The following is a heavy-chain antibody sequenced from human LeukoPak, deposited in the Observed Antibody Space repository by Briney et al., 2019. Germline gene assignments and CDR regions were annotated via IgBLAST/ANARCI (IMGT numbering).Heavy chain of an antibody. D-gene: IGHD7-27*01. Sequence: SETLSLTCAVYGGSFSGYYWSCIRQPPGNGLEWIGEINHSGGTNYNTSLKSRGAISLVTSKNQFSLKLRSFAAADTAVYYCARGQTNWGASYYYYFYMDGWGKGTTVTVS. CDR2: INHSGGT. CDR1: GGSFSGYY. J-gene: IGHJ6*03. CDR3: ARGQTNWGASYYYYFYMDG. V-gene: IGHV4-34*01.